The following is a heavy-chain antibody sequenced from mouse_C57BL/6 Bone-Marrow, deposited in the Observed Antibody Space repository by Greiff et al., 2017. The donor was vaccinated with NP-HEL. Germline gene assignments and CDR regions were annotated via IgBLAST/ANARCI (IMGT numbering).Heavy chain of an antibody. V-gene: IGHV5-4*03. CDR1: GFTFSSYA. CDR2: ISDGGSYT. J-gene: IGHJ3*01. Sequence: EVKLVESGGGLVKPGGSLKLSCAASGFTFSSYAMSWVRQTPEKRLEWVATISDGGSYTYYPDNVKGRFTIARDNAKNNLYLQMSHLKSEDTAMYYCAGCGQAWFAYWGQGTLVTVSA. CDR3: AGCGQAWFAY.